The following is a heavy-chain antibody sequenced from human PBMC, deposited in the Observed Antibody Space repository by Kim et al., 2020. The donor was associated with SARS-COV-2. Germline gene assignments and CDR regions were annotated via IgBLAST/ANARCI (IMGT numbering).Heavy chain of an antibody. CDR2: IKQDGSEK. D-gene: IGHD3-22*01. CDR1: GFTFSSYW. Sequence: GGSLRLSCAASGFTFSSYWMSWVRQAPGKGLEWVANIKQDGSEKYYVDSVKGRFTISRDNAKNSLYLQMNSLRAEDTAVYYCARDRPSYYYDSSGYSGWGQGTLVTVSS. CDR3: ARDRPSYYYDSSGYSG. V-gene: IGHV3-7*01. J-gene: IGHJ4*02.